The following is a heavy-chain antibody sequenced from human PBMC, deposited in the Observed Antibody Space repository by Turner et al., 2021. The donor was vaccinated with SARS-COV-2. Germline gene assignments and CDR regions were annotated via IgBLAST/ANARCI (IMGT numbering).Heavy chain of an antibody. CDR2: ISSSTIYT. V-gene: IGHV3-11*06. CDR3: ARPKFPYYYYGMDV. D-gene: IGHD2-21*01. Sequence: QVQLVESGGRLVKPGGSLRLSCAASGFTFSDYFMSWIRQAPGKGLEWVSYISSSTIYTNYADSVKGRFTISRDNAKISLYLQMSSLRAEDTAVYYCARPKFPYYYYGMDVWGQGTTVTVSS. J-gene: IGHJ6*02. CDR1: GFTFSDYF.